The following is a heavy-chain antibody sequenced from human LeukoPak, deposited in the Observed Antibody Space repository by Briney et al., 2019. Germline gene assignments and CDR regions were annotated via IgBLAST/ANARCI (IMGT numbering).Heavy chain of an antibody. CDR2: ISGSGGST. J-gene: IGHJ4*02. D-gene: IGHD3-10*01. CDR1: GFTFSSYG. Sequence: GGSLRLSCAASGFTFSSYGMSWVCQAPGKGLEWVSAISGSGGSTYYADSVKGRFTISRDNSKNTLYLQMNSLRAEDTAVYYCAKFGGPMWERLLWFGGPDYWGQGTLVTVSS. CDR3: AKFGGPMWERLLWFGGPDY. V-gene: IGHV3-23*01.